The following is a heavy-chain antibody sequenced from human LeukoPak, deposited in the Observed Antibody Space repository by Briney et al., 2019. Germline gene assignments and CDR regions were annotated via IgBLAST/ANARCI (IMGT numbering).Heavy chain of an antibody. J-gene: IGHJ4*02. Sequence: GGSLRLSCAASGFTLSTYSMNWVRQAPGKGLEWVSSISSSSSYMYYADSVRGRFTISRDNAKNSLYLQMNSLRAEDTAVYYCARFYDSSGYSSFDYWGQVTLVTVSS. D-gene: IGHD3-22*01. CDR1: GFTLSTYS. CDR3: ARFYDSSGYSSFDY. V-gene: IGHV3-21*01. CDR2: ISSSSSYM.